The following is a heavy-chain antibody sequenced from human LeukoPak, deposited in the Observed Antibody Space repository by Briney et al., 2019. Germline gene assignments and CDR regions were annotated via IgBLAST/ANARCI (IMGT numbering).Heavy chain of an antibody. J-gene: IGHJ4*02. V-gene: IGHV3-74*01. CDR2: INSGGSAT. Sequence: GGSLTLSCAACGFIFSIYAKRWARQAPGKGLEWVSRINSGGSATNYADSERGRFTISRDNARNTLYLQMNSVREEDTAVYYCAVLNGLVGNWGQGTLVTVSS. D-gene: IGHD4-17*01. CDR3: AVLNGLVGN. CDR1: GFIFSIYA.